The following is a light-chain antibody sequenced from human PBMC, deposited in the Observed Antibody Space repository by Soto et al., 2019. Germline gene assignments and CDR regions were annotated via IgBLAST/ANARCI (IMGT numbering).Light chain of an antibody. CDR1: SSDVGGYNY. Sequence: QSALTQPPSASGSPGQSVTISCTGTSSDVGGYNYVSWYQQHPGKAPKLIISEVTKRPSGVPDRFSGSKSGNTASLTVSGLQAEDEADYFCSSYAGRFVVFGGGTKLTVL. V-gene: IGLV2-8*01. J-gene: IGLJ2*01. CDR3: SSYAGRFVV. CDR2: EVT.